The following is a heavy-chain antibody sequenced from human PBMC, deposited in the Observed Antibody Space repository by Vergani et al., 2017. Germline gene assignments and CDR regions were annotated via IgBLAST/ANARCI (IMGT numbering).Heavy chain of an antibody. CDR1: GFTFDDYT. CDR3: ANSRDGNNSGYFDY. CDR2: ISWDGGST. Sequence: EVQLVESGGVVVQPGGSLRLSCAASGFTFDDYTMHWVRQAPGKGLEWVSLISWDGGSTYYADSVKGRFTISRDNSKNSLYLQMNSLRTEDTALYYCANSRDGNNSGYFDYWGQGTLVTVSS. D-gene: IGHD5-24*01. V-gene: IGHV3-43*01. J-gene: IGHJ4*02.